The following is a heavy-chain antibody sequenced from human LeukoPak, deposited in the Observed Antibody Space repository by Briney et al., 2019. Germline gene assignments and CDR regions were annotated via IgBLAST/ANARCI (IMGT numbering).Heavy chain of an antibody. D-gene: IGHD3-22*01. J-gene: IGHJ3*02. CDR3: ARGDPAWDYDTSSYYPDAFDI. CDR2: IYYSRST. Sequence: SETLSLTCTVSGGSITSHYCNWIRQPPGEALEWMGSIYYSRSTNYNPSLGSRVTISVDTSKNQFSLKLRSVTAADTAVYYCARGDPAWDYDTSSYYPDAFDIWGQGTMVTVSS. CDR1: GGSITSHY. V-gene: IGHV4-59*11.